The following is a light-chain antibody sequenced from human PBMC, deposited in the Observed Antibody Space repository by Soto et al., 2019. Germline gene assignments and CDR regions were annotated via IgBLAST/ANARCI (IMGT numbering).Light chain of an antibody. J-gene: IGKJ2*01. CDR1: QSVLYSSNNRDS. CDR3: QQYYSTMYT. Sequence: DIVMTQSPDSLAVSLGESATINCKSSQSVLYSSNNRDSLAWYQQKAGLPPKLLIYWASIRASGVPDRFSGAGSGTDFTLTISSLQAEDVAVYYCQQYYSTMYTFGQGTKLEIK. V-gene: IGKV4-1*01. CDR2: WAS.